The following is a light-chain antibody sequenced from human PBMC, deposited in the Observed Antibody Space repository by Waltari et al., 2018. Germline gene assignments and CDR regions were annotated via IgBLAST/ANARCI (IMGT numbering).Light chain of an antibody. CDR2: AAS. J-gene: IGKJ4*01. CDR1: QSISTY. V-gene: IGKV1-39*01. CDR3: QQTYSTHPT. Sequence: DIQMTQSPSSLSASVGDRVTITCRASQSISTYLNWYQHKPGKAPKLLIYAASSLQSGVPSKFSGSGSGTAFTLTIISLQPEDFATYYCQQTYSTHPTFGGGTKVEIK.